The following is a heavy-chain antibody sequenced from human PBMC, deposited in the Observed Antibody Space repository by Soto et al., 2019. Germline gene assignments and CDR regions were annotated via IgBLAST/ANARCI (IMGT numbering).Heavy chain of an antibody. CDR2: IYYTGTT. CDR3: ARGGNRYSNTASGVGGFDF. J-gene: IGHJ4*02. V-gene: IGHV4-59*01. Sequence: SETLSLTCTVSGVSISSSYWSWIRQSPGTGREWIGYIYYTGTTNYNPSLKRRVTISLDTAKNQFSLNVNSLTTADTAVYFCARGGNRYSNTASGVGGFDFWGQGTRVTV. CDR1: GVSISSSY. D-gene: IGHD5-12*01.